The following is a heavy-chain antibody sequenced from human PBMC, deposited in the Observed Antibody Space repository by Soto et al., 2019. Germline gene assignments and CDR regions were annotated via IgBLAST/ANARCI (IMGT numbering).Heavy chain of an antibody. D-gene: IGHD5-18*01. J-gene: IGHJ4*02. CDR2: ISAYNGNT. Sequence: QVQLVQSGAEVKKPGASVKVSCKASGYTFTSYGISWVRQAPGQGLEWMGWISAYNGNTNYAQKLQGRVTMTTDPSTSTAYMELRSLRSDDTAVYYCARAVGGYSYGSRGDTYYFDYWGQGTLVTVSS. V-gene: IGHV1-18*01. CDR1: GYTFTSYG. CDR3: ARAVGGYSYGSRGDTYYFDY.